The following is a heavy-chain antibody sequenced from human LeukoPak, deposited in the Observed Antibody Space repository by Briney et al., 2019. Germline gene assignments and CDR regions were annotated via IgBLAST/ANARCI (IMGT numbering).Heavy chain of an antibody. J-gene: IGHJ3*02. V-gene: IGHV3-23*01. CDR3: ARAQITIFGTDAFDI. D-gene: IGHD3-3*01. CDR1: GFTFSNYA. Sequence: GGSLKLPCAASGFTFSNYAMSGFGRAPGKGLTWVSPIGGSGGNTYYADSVKGRFTISRENAKNSLYLQMNSLRAGDTAVYYCARAQITIFGTDAFDIWGQGTMVAVSS. CDR2: IGGSGGNT.